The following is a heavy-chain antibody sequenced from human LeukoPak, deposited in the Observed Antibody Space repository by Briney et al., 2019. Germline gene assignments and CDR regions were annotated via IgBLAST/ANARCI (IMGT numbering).Heavy chain of an antibody. CDR1: GGSISSYY. Sequence: SETLSLTCTVSGGSISSYYWSWIRQPPGKGLEWIGYIYYSGSTNYNPSLKSRVTISVDKSKNQFSLKLSSVTAADTAVYYCASLPGSSSRLNAQDYWGQGTLVTVSS. D-gene: IGHD3-16*01. J-gene: IGHJ4*02. V-gene: IGHV4-59*12. CDR3: ASLPGSSSRLNAQDY. CDR2: IYYSGST.